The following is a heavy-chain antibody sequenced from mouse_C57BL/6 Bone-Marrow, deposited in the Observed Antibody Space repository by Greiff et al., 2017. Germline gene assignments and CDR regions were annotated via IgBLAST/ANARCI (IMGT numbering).Heavy chain of an antibody. V-gene: IGHV14-4*01. D-gene: IGHD3-3*01. CDR2: IGPENGDT. Sequence: EVQLQQSGAELVRPGASVKLSCTASGFNINDDYMYWVQQSPEQGLEWIGCIGPENGDTEYASHFQGKATITADTSPNTAYLQLSSLTSEDTAVYYYTTEGFFDYWGQGTTLTVSS. CDR1: GFNINDDY. CDR3: TTEGFFDY. J-gene: IGHJ2*01.